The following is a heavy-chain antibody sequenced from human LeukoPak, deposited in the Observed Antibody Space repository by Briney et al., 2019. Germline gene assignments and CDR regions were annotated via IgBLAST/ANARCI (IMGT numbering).Heavy chain of an antibody. D-gene: IGHD3-16*01. J-gene: IGHJ4*02. V-gene: IGHV3-7*01. CDR1: GFTFSNYW. CDR2: IKQDGREK. CDR3: AREMPFGDSFDY. Sequence: GGSLRLSCAASGFTFSNYWMSWVRKAPGQGLEWVAKIKQDGREKYYVDSMKGRFTISRDNAKNSLYLQLNSLRAEDTAVYYCAREMPFGDSFDYWGQGALVTVSS.